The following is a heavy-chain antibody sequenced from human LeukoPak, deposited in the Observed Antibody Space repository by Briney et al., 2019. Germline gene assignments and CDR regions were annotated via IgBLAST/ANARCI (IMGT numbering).Heavy chain of an antibody. CDR3: ARASGFFLDSMTTDY. CDR2: ISSNGGST. J-gene: IGHJ4*02. V-gene: IGHV3-64*01. D-gene: IGHD4-17*01. Sequence: GGSLRLSCAASGFTFSSYAMHWVRQTPGKGLEYVSAISSNGGSTYYANSVKGRFTISRDNSKNTLYLQMGSLRAEDMAVYYCARASGFFLDSMTTDYWGQGTLVTVSS. CDR1: GFTFSSYA.